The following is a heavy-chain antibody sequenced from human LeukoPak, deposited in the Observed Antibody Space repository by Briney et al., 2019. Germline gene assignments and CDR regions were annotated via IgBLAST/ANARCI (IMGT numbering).Heavy chain of an antibody. CDR2: IRYDGSNK. D-gene: IGHD6-19*01. J-gene: IGHJ4*02. CDR3: AKGTPMGSSGWYAVDY. CDR1: GFTFSSYA. Sequence: GGSLRFSCAASGFTFSSYAMHWVRQAPGKGLEWVAFIRYDGSNKYYADSVKGRFTISRDNSKNTLYLQMNSLRAEDTAVYYCAKGTPMGSSGWYAVDYWGQGTLVTVSS. V-gene: IGHV3-30*02.